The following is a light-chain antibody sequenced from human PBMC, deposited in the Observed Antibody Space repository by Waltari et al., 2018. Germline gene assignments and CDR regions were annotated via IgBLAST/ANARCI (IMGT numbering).Light chain of an antibody. Sequence: QSALTQPRSVSGSPGQSVTISCTGTSSAIGANYAFVSWYQQHPGKAPKPVMYDVSVRPLGVPGRFSGSKSGNTASLTISGLQSEDEAEYYCCSYAGSHVLLGGGTKLTVL. CDR3: CSYAGSHVL. V-gene: IGLV2-11*01. CDR1: SSAIGANYAF. CDR2: DVS. J-gene: IGLJ2*01.